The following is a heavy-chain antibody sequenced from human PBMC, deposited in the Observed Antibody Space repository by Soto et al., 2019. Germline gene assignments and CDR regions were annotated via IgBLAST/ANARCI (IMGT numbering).Heavy chain of an antibody. CDR2: ISGSGDAT. V-gene: IGHV3-23*01. Sequence: GGSLRLSCAASGFTFSSYAMSWVRQAPGKGLEWVSVISGSGDATYYADSVKGRFTISRDNSKNTLYLQINSLRAEDTAVYNCAKVVGSSAWSSDFDYWGQGTLVTVSS. D-gene: IGHD6-19*01. J-gene: IGHJ4*02. CDR1: GFTFSSYA. CDR3: AKVVGSSAWSSDFDY.